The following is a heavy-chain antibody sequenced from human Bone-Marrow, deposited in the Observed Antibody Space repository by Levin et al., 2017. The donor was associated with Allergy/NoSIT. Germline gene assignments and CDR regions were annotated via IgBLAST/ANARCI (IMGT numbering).Heavy chain of an antibody. CDR2: ISYDGSNK. CDR3: ARDRCSGGSCYFAGAGFFDC. V-gene: IGHV3-30-3*01. D-gene: IGHD2-15*01. Sequence: GGSLRLSCAASGFTFSTYAMHWVRQAPGKGLEWVAVISYDGSNKYYADSVKGRFTISRDNSKNTLFLQMNGLRPEDTAVYYCARDRCSGGSCYFAGAGFFDCWGQGTLVTVSS. CDR1: GFTFSTYA. J-gene: IGHJ4*02.